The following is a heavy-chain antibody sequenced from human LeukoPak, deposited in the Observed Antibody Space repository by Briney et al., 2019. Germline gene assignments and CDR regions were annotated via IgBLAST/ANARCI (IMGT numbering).Heavy chain of an antibody. CDR1: GVSISSSY. CDR3: ARGYYDSSGYSNTFDI. D-gene: IGHD3-22*01. Sequence: SETLSLTCSVSGVSISSSYWSWIRQPPGKGLEWVGFIYYSGSTNFNPSRKSRVTMSADTSKNQFSLKLTSVTAADTAIYYCARGYYDSSGYSNTFDIWGQGTMVTVSS. J-gene: IGHJ3*02. CDR2: IYYSGST. V-gene: IGHV4-59*01.